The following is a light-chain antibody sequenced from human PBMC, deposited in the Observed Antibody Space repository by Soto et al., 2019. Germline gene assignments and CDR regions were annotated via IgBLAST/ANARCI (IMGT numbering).Light chain of an antibody. CDR2: EVS. J-gene: IGLJ2*01. Sequence: QSALTQPASVSGSPGQSITISCTGTSSDVGGYNYVSWYQQHPGKAPKLMIYEVSNRPSGVSNRFSGSKSGNTASLTISGLRAEDEADYSCSSYTSTSTPYVVFGGGTKLTVL. CDR1: SSDVGGYNY. CDR3: SSYTSTSTPYVV. V-gene: IGLV2-14*01.